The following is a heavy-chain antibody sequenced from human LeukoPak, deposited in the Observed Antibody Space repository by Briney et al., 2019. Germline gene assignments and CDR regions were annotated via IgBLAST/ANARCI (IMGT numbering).Heavy chain of an antibody. CDR3: ATAHGSGSYYSVVED. CDR1: GYTLTELS. J-gene: IGHJ4*02. Sequence: ASVKVSCKVSGYTLTELSMHWVRQAPGKGLEWMGGFDPEDGETIYAQKFQGRVTMTEDTSTDTAYMELSSLRSEDTAAYYCATAHGSGSYYSVVEDWGQGTLVTVSS. CDR2: FDPEDGET. D-gene: IGHD3-10*01. V-gene: IGHV1-24*01.